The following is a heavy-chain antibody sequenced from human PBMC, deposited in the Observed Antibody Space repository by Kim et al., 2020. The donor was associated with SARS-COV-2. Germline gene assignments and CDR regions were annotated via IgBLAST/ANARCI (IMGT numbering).Heavy chain of an antibody. CDR1: GGSFSGYY. V-gene: IGHV4-34*01. D-gene: IGHD3-16*01. CDR2: INHSGST. J-gene: IGHJ4*02. CDR3: ARLRTERYYFDY. Sequence: SETLSLTCAVYGGSFSGYYWSWIRQPPGKGLEWIGEINHSGSTNYNPSLKSRVTISVDTSKNQFSLKLSSVTAADTAVYYCARLRTERYYFDYWGQGTLVTVSS.